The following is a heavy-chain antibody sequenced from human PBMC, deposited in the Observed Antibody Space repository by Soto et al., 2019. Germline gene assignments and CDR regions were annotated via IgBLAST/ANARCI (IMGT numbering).Heavy chain of an antibody. CDR2: ISPFNGNT. CDR3: ASTQDIVATITGYFDY. J-gene: IGHJ4*02. D-gene: IGHD5-12*01. V-gene: IGHV1-18*01. CDR1: GYTFTSYG. Sequence: VSCKASGYTFTSYGISWVRQAPGQGLEWMGGISPFNGNTNYAQKFQGRVTMTADKSTSTAYMELSSLRSEDTAVYYCASTQDIVATITGYFDYWGQGTLVTVSS.